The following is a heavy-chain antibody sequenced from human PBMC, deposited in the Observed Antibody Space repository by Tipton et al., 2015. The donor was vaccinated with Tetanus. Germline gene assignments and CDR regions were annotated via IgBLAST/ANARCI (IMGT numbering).Heavy chain of an antibody. V-gene: IGHV3-30-3*01. CDR3: ARDSSQGLIDFWSGFHDQIDY. D-gene: IGHD3-3*01. Sequence: QLVQSGGGVVQPGRSQRLSCAASGFTFTRYAMHWVRQAPGKGLEWVAVITFDGNTKYYADSVKGRFTLSRDNSQSTLYLQTNSLRAGDTATYYCARDSSQGLIDFWSGFHDQIDYWGHGTLVTVSS. J-gene: IGHJ4*01. CDR2: ITFDGNTK. CDR1: GFTFTRYA.